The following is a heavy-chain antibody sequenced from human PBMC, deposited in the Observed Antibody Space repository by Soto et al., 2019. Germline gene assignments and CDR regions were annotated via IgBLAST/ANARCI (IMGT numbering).Heavy chain of an antibody. CDR3: VRGCIVGATYYYYYGMDV. Sequence: QVQLVESGGGVVQPGRSLRLSCAASGFTFSSYGMHWVRQAPGKGLEWVAVIWYDGSNKYYADSVKGRFTISRDNSKNTLYLQMNSLRAEDTAVYYCVRGCIVGATYYYYYGMDVWGQGTTVTVSS. V-gene: IGHV3-33*01. CDR1: GFTFSSYG. J-gene: IGHJ6*02. D-gene: IGHD1-26*01. CDR2: IWYDGSNK.